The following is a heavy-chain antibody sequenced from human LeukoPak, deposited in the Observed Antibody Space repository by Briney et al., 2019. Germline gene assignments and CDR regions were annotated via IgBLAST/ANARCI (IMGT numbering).Heavy chain of an antibody. CDR2: INHSGST. CDR3: ARHGSAIVVVPAATRRWFDP. Sequence: SETLSLTCAVYGGSFSGYYWSWIRQPPGKGLEWIGEINHSGSTNYNPSLKSRVTISVDTSKNQFSLKLSSVTAADTAVYYCARHGSAIVVVPAATRRWFDPWGQGTLVTVSS. J-gene: IGHJ5*02. V-gene: IGHV4-34*01. CDR1: GGSFSGYY. D-gene: IGHD2-2*01.